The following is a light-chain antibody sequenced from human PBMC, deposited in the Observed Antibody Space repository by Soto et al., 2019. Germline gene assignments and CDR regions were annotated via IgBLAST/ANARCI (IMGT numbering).Light chain of an antibody. J-gene: IGKJ4*01. CDR1: QAIGNF. V-gene: IGKV1-9*01. Sequence: DVPLTQSPSFLSASVGDGVTITCRASQAIGNFFAWYQQKPGKAPKLLIYAASILHSGVPSRFSGSGSGTEFTLTISSLQPEDFATYYCQQLQSFPLTFGGGTKVDIK. CDR2: AAS. CDR3: QQLQSFPLT.